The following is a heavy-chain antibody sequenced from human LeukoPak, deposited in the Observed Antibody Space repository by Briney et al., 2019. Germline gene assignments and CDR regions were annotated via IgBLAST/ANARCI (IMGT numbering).Heavy chain of an antibody. CDR1: GSPFSDFS. J-gene: IGHJ4*02. CDR2: TNSDGTTT. V-gene: IGHV3-23*01. Sequence: GGSLRLSCATSGSPFSDFSMTWVRQAPGKGLEWISTTNSDGTTTYYAESVRGRFTISRDNSKNALYLQMSSLRVEDTAIYYCAKQSYARSLGEGGPGTLVTVSS. CDR3: AKQSYARSLGE. D-gene: IGHD2-8*01.